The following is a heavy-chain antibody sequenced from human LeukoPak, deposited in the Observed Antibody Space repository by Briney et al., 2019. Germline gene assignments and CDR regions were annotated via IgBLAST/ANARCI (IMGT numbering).Heavy chain of an antibody. V-gene: IGHV1-8*02. CDR2: MNPKSGHT. D-gene: IGHD7-27*01. CDR1: GYTFTGYY. CDR3: ARVWGSIDY. J-gene: IGHJ4*02. Sequence: ASVKVSCKASGYTFTGYYMHWVRQATGQGLEWMGWMNPKSGHTGSAQRFQGRVTLTRDTSISTAYMELSSLRSEDTAVYYCARVWGSIDYWGQGTLVTVSS.